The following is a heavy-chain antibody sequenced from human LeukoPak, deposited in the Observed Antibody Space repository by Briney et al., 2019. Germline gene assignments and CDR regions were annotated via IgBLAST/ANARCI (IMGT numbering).Heavy chain of an antibody. Sequence: SETLPLTCAVYGGSFSGYYWSWIRQPPGKGLEWIGEINHSGSTNYNPSLKSRVTISVDTSKNQFSLKLSSVTAADTAVYYCASPSLSEDGWFDPWGQGTLVTVSS. CDR2: INHSGST. CDR3: ASPSLSEDGWFDP. J-gene: IGHJ5*02. CDR1: GGSFSGYY. D-gene: IGHD2-15*01. V-gene: IGHV4-34*01.